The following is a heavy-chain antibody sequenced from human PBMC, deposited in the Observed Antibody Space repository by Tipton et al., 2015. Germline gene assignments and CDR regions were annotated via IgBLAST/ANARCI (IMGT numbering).Heavy chain of an antibody. CDR3: ARANYYYGSGSYLFNWFDP. D-gene: IGHD3-10*01. V-gene: IGHV3-11*01. J-gene: IGHJ5*02. CDR1: GFTFSDYY. Sequence: SLRLSCAASGFTFSDYYMSWIRQAPGKGLEWVSYISSSGSTIYYADSVKGRFTISRDNAKNSLYLQMNSLRAEDTAVYYCARANYYYGSGSYLFNWFDPWGQGTLVTVSS. CDR2: ISSSGSTI.